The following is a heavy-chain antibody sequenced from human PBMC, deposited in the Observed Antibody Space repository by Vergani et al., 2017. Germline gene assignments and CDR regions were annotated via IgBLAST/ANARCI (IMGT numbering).Heavy chain of an antibody. Sequence: QVQLQQWGAGLLKPSETLSLTCAVYGGSFSGYYWSWIRQPPGKGLEWIGEINHSGSTNYNPSLKSRVTISVDTSKNQFSLKLSSVTAADTAVYYCARDFYGSGSYSAFDIWGQGTMVTVSS. V-gene: IGHV4-34*01. D-gene: IGHD3-10*01. CDR3: ARDFYGSGSYSAFDI. CDR2: INHSGST. J-gene: IGHJ3*02. CDR1: GGSFSGYY.